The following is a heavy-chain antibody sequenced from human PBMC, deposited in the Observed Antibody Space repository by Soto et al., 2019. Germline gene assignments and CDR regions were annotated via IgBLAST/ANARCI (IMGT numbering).Heavy chain of an antibody. J-gene: IGHJ6*02. D-gene: IGHD2-2*01. Sequence: QVQLVQSGAEVKKPGSSVKVSCKASGGTFSSYAISWVRQAPGQGLEWMGGIIPIFGTANYAQKFQGRVPSTADASTSTAYLELSSLRSEDTAVYYCAQPAANSYHYGMDFWGQGTTVTVSS. CDR2: IIPIFGTA. CDR1: GGTFSSYA. V-gene: IGHV1-69*12. CDR3: AQPAANSYHYGMDF.